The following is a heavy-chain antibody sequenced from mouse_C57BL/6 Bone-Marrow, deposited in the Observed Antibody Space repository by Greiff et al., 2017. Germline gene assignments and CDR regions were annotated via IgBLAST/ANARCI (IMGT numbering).Heavy chain of an antibody. CDR1: GYSFTSYY. CDR2: FYPGSGNT. V-gene: IGHV1-66*01. J-gene: IGHJ2*01. Sequence: VQLQQSGPELVKPGASVKISCKASGYSFTSYYIHWVKQRPGQGLEWIGWFYPGSGNTKYNEKFKGKATLTADTSSSTAYMQLSSLTSEDSAVYYCARSHYSNPFDYWGQGTTLTVSS. D-gene: IGHD2-5*01. CDR3: ARSHYSNPFDY.